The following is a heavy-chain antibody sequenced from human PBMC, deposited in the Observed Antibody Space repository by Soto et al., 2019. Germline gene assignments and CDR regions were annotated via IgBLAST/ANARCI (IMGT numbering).Heavy chain of an antibody. CDR2: IDPSDSHT. D-gene: IGHD6-13*01. V-gene: IGHV5-10-1*01. Sequence: GKGLEWMGRIDPSDSHTNYSPSFQGHVTISADKSITTAYLQWSGLKASDTAIYYCAIQRRDGSSWYNVLDMGGQGKMV. CDR3: AIQRRDGSSWYNVLDM. J-gene: IGHJ3*02.